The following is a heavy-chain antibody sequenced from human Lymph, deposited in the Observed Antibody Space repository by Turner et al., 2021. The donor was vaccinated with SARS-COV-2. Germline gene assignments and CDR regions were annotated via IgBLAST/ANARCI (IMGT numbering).Heavy chain of an antibody. J-gene: IGHJ4*02. Sequence: QVQLVQSGAEVKKPGASVKVSCKVSGYTLTELSIHWVRPAPGKGLEWMGGFDPEDGETIYEQKFQGRVTMTEDTSTDTAYMELSSLRSEDTAVYYCATLKSNWKILTGRYYFDFWGQGTLVTVSS. V-gene: IGHV1-24*01. CDR3: ATLKSNWKILTGRYYFDF. CDR2: FDPEDGET. D-gene: IGHD1-1*01. CDR1: GYTLTELS.